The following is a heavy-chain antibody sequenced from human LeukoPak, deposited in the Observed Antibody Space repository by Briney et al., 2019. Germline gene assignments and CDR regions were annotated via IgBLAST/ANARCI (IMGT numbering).Heavy chain of an antibody. J-gene: IGHJ4*02. Sequence: ASVKVSCKASGYTFTGYYMHWVRQAPGQGLEWMGWISAYNGNTNYAQKLQGRVTMTTDTSTSTAYMELRSLRSDDTAVYYCARDRGIAAAGTCDYWGQGTLVTVSS. CDR1: GYTFTGYY. D-gene: IGHD6-13*01. CDR3: ARDRGIAAAGTCDY. V-gene: IGHV1-18*04. CDR2: ISAYNGNT.